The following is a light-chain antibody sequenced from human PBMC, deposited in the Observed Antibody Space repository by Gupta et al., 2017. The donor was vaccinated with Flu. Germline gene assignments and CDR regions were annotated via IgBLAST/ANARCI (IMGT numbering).Light chain of an antibody. V-gene: IGLV1-51*02. J-gene: IGLJ2*01. CDR3: GTWDSGRSAVV. CDR2: ENN. Sequence: QSVLTQPPSVSAAPGHKFTISCSGTRSNIGNNYVSWYQQFPGKAPKLLIYENNKRPSGITARFSGSKYGTSATLGITGLQTGDEADYYCGTWDSGRSAVVFGGGTKLTVL. CDR1: RSNIGNNY.